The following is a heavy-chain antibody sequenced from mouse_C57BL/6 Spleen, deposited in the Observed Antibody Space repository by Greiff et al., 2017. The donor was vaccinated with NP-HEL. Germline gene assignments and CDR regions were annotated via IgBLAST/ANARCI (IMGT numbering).Heavy chain of an antibody. Sequence: EVQLQQSGAELVRPGASVKLSCTASGFNIKDDYMHWVKQRPEQGLEWIGWIDPENGDTEYASKFQGKATITADTSSNTAYLQLSSLTSEDTAVYYCTPLYGNYVEDYAVDYWGQGTSVTVSS. D-gene: IGHD2-1*01. V-gene: IGHV14-4*01. CDR3: TPLYGNYVEDYAVDY. CDR1: GFNIKDDY. CDR2: IDPENGDT. J-gene: IGHJ4*01.